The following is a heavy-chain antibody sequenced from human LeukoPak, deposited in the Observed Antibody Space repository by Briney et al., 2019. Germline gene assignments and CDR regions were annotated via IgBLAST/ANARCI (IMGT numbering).Heavy chain of an antibody. V-gene: IGHV4-61*02. Sequence: SETLSLTCTVSGGSISSGSYYWSWIRQPAGKGLEWIGRIYTSGSTNYNPSLKSRVTMSVDTSKNQFSLKLSSVTAADTAVYYCARDRRDYDILTGYYIGWFDPWGQGTLVTASS. CDR1: GGSISSGSYY. J-gene: IGHJ5*02. CDR2: IYTSGST. D-gene: IGHD3-9*01. CDR3: ARDRRDYDILTGYYIGWFDP.